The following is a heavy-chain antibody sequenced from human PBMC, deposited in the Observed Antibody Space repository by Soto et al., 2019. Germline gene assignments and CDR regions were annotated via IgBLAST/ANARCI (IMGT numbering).Heavy chain of an antibody. CDR1: GGSFSDYF. V-gene: IGHV4-34*01. D-gene: IGHD5-12*01. Sequence: QVQLQQWGAGLLKPSETLSLTCAVYGGSFSDYFWSWIRQPPSKGLEWIGEISHSGSTSYNPSLKSRVTISVDTSKNQFFLTLRSVTAADTAVYYCARGLQRRFGGYKGLGYHGMDVWGQGTTVTVSS. CDR2: ISHSGST. CDR3: ARGLQRRFGGYKGLGYHGMDV. J-gene: IGHJ6*02.